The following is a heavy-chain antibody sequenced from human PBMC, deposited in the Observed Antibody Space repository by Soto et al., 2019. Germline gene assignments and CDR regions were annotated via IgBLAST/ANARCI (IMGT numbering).Heavy chain of an antibody. Sequence: GESLKISCKGSGYSFTSYCISWVLQMPGKGLEWMGRIDPSDSYTNYSPSFQGHVTISADKSISTAYLQWSSLKASHTAMYYCARQGVTGYYGMDVWGQGTTVTVSS. D-gene: IGHD3-16*01. J-gene: IGHJ6*02. CDR1: GYSFTSYC. V-gene: IGHV5-10-1*01. CDR3: ARQGVTGYYGMDV. CDR2: IDPSDSYT.